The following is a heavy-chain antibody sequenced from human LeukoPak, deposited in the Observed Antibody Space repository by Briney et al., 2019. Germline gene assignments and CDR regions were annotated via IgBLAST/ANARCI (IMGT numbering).Heavy chain of an antibody. Sequence: GGSLRLSCAASGFTFSSYGMHWVRQAPGKGLEWVAVIWYDRSEKYYADSVKGRFTISRDNSKSTLFLQMSSLTAEDTAVYYCARWSCDHWGQGTLVTVSS. CDR1: GFTFSSYG. V-gene: IGHV3-33*01. CDR2: IWYDRSEK. CDR3: ARWSCDH. J-gene: IGHJ5*02.